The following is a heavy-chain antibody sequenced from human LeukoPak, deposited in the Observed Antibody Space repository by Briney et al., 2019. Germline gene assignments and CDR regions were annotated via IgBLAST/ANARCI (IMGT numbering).Heavy chain of an antibody. D-gene: IGHD2-21*02. Sequence: PSETLSLTCAVYGGSFSGYYWSWIRQPPGKALEWIGEINHSGSTNYNPSLKSRVTMSVDTSKSQVSLSLNSVTAADTAMYYCARDQAYCGGDCANNWGQGTLVTVSS. J-gene: IGHJ4*02. CDR2: INHSGST. V-gene: IGHV4-34*01. CDR1: GGSFSGYY. CDR3: ARDQAYCGGDCANN.